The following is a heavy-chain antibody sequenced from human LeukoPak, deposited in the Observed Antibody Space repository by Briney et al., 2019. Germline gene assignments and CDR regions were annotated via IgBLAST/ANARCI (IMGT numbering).Heavy chain of an antibody. J-gene: IGHJ5*02. D-gene: IGHD5-12*01. CDR3: ARGSYENWFDP. CDR1: GYTFTGYY. V-gene: IGHV1-69*05. Sequence: GASVKVSCKASGYTFTGYYMHWVRQAPGQGLEWMGWINPIFGTANYAQKFQGRVTITTDESTSTAYMELSSLRSEDTAVYYCARGSYENWFDPWGQGTLVTVSS. CDR2: INPIFGTA.